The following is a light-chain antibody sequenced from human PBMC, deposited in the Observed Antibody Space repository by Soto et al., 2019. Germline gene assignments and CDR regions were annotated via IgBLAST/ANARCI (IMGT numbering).Light chain of an antibody. CDR2: GAS. V-gene: IGKV3-15*01. CDR1: QSVSSN. J-gene: IGKJ2*01. CDR3: QQDDDWPQYT. Sequence: EIVMTQSPATLSVSPGGRATLSCRTSQSVSSNLAWYQQKPGQAPRLLIYGASTRATGIPGRFSGSGSGTEFSLTSSGLQSEDFAVYYCQQDDDWPQYTLGQGTKLEIK.